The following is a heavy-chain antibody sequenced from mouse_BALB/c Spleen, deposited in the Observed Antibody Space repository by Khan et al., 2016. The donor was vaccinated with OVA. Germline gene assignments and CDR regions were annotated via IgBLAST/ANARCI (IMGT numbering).Heavy chain of an antibody. J-gene: IGHJ2*01. Sequence: IQLVQSGPELVKPGASVKISCQASGYSFTGYFMHWVMQSHGKSLEWIVRINPHFGETFYTQKFVDQATFTVHESSSNDHMELRSLTSEDSAVYYCGRIYGSYFDYRGQGTTSKVS. CDR3: GRIYGSYFDY. CDR1: GYSFTGYF. D-gene: IGHD1-1*01. V-gene: IGHV1-20*01. CDR2: INPHFGET.